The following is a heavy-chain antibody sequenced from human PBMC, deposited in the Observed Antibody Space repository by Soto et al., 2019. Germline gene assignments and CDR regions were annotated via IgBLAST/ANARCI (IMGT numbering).Heavy chain of an antibody. CDR3: ARDRLEGYYDSSGYLSPCLDY. J-gene: IGHJ4*02. D-gene: IGHD3-22*01. Sequence: XGSLRLSCAASGVTFSSYSMNWVRQAPGKGLDWVSYISSSSSTIYYADSVKGRFTISRDNAKNSLYLQMNSLRDEDTAVYYCARDRLEGYYDSSGYLSPCLDYWGQGTLVTVS. CDR1: GVTFSSYS. V-gene: IGHV3-48*02. CDR2: ISSSSSTI.